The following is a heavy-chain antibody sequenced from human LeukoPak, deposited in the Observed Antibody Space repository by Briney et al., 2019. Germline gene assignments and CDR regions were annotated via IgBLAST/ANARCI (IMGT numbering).Heavy chain of an antibody. CDR1: GFTFSSYW. D-gene: IGHD3-22*01. CDR2: IMQGGNEK. CDR3: ARFRYYDSSGYYYYFDY. J-gene: IGHJ4*02. Sequence: GGSLRLSCAASGFTFSSYWMRWVRQAPGKGVVWVANIMQGGNEKYYVDSVRGRFTISRDSAKNSLYLQRNSLRAEATALYYCARFRYYDSSGYYYYFDYWGQGTLVTVSS. V-gene: IGHV3-7*05.